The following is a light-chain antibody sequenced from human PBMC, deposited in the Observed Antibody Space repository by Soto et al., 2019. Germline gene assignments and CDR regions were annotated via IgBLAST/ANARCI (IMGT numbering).Light chain of an antibody. J-gene: IGLJ2*01. CDR1: SSDLGTYNY. Sequence: QPVLTQPASVSGSPGQSITISCTGTSSDLGTYNYVSWYQQHPGKAPKLIIYDVSDRPSEVSDRFSGSKSGNTASLTISGLQAEDEADYYCGSYTTSSTLVFGGGTKVTVL. CDR2: DVS. CDR3: GSYTTSSTLV. V-gene: IGLV2-14*03.